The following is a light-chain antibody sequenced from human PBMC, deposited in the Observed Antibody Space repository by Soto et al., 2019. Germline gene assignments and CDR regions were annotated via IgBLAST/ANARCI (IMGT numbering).Light chain of an antibody. CDR2: SHS. Sequence: QSALTQPPSASGTPGQRVAFSCSGRSSNIGANTVNWYQQVPGAAPNLLIYSHSQRPSGVPDRFSGSKSGTSASLAISGLQSADEADYYCEAWDDSLNAYVFGTGTKVAVL. J-gene: IGLJ1*01. CDR1: SSNIGANT. CDR3: EAWDDSLNAYV. V-gene: IGLV1-44*01.